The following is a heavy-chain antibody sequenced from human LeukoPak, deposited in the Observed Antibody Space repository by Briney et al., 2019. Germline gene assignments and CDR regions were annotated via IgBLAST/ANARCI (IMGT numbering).Heavy chain of an antibody. J-gene: IGHJ4*02. CDR2: INHSGST. CDR1: GGSFNGYY. V-gene: IGHV4-34*01. D-gene: IGHD6-19*01. Sequence: ASETLSLTCAVYGGSFNGYYWSWIRQPPGKGLEWIGEINHSGSTNYNPSLKSRVTISVDTSKNQFSLKLSSVTAADTAVYYCARRRNSSGWYGFLFDYWGQGTLVTVSS. CDR3: ARRRNSSGWYGFLFDY.